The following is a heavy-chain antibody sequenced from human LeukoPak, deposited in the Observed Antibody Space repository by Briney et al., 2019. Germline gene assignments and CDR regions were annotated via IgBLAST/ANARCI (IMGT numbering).Heavy chain of an antibody. CDR3: ASPRGDSYDSGWYYFDY. CDR2: IYPGDSDI. CDR1: GYTFTSYW. D-gene: IGHD6-19*01. J-gene: IGHJ4*02. Sequence: GESLKISCKGSGYTFTSYWIGWVRQMPGKGLEWMGIIYPGDSDIRYSPSFQGQVIISADKSISTAFLQWSSLKASGTAMYYCASPRGDSYDSGWYYFDYWGQGTLVTVSS. V-gene: IGHV5-51*01.